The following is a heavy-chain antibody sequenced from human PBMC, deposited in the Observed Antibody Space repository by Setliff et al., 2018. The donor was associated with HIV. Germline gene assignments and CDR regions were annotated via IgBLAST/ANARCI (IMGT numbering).Heavy chain of an antibody. Sequence: TLSLTCTVSGDSITSGHFYWGWIRQAPGKGLEWIGNILDGRVTFFNPSLRGRVTISVDASKNQVSLNLRSVTAADSAVYHCARPHSGRGGGAYFDPWGQGILVTVS. CDR2: ILDGRVT. V-gene: IGHV4-39*01. CDR1: GDSITSGHFY. CDR3: ARPHSGRGGGAYFDP. J-gene: IGHJ5*02. D-gene: IGHD6-19*01.